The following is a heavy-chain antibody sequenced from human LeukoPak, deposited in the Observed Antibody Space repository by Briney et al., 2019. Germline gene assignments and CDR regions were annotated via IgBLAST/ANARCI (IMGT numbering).Heavy chain of an antibody. D-gene: IGHD2-2*01. V-gene: IGHV3-23*01. CDR2: ISGSGGST. CDR1: GFTFSSYA. CDR3: AKDLLPFSTHPVPADDTNWFDP. J-gene: IGHJ5*02. Sequence: PGGSLRLSCAASGFTFSSYAMSWVRQAPGKGLEWVSAISGSGGSTYYADSVKGRFTISRDNSKNTLYLQMNSLRAEDTAVYYCAKDLLPFSTHPVPADDTNWFDPWGQGTLVTVSS.